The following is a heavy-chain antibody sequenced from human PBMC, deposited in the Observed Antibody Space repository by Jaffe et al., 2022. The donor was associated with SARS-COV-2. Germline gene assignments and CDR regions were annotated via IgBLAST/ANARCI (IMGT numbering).Heavy chain of an antibody. CDR1: GFSFSSYD. D-gene: IGHD1-7*01. V-gene: IGHV3-23*01. CDR3: AKQVGELELVH. Sequence: EVQLLESGGGLVQPGGSLRVSCAASGFSFSSYDMSWVRQAPGKGLEWVSAISGSGSNTYYADSVKGRFTISRDNSKNTLYLQMNSLRAEDTAVYYCAKQVGELELVHWGQGTLVTVSS. J-gene: IGHJ4*02. CDR2: ISGSGSNT.